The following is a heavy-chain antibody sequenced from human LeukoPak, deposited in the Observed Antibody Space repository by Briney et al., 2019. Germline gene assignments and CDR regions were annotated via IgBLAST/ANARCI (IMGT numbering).Heavy chain of an antibody. CDR1: GGSISSGSYY. CDR2: IYYSGST. J-gene: IGHJ4*02. CDR3: ARNSPTGPRYFDY. D-gene: IGHD1-7*01. Sequence: ASETLSLTCTVSGGSISSGSYYWSWIRQPAGKGLEWIGYIYYSGSTNYNPSLKSRVTISVDTSKNQFSLKLSSVTAADTAVYYCARNSPTGPRYFDYWGQGTLVTVSS. V-gene: IGHV4-61*10.